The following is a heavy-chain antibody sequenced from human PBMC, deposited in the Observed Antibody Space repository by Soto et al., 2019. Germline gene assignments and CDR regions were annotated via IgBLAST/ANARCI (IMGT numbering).Heavy chain of an antibody. CDR1: GYTFTSYG. CDR3: ARGGANYGGNSPAYFDY. CDR2: ISAYNGNT. D-gene: IGHD4-17*01. J-gene: IGHJ4*02. Sequence: ASVKVSCKASGYTFTSYGISWVRQAPGQGLEWMGWISAYNGNTNYAQKLQGRVTMTTDTSTSTAYMELRSLRSDDTAVYYCARGGANYGGNSPAYFDYWGQGTLVTVSS. V-gene: IGHV1-18*01.